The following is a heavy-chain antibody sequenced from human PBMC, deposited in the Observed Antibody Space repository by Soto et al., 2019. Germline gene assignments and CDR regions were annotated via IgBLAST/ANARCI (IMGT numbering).Heavy chain of an antibody. V-gene: IGHV5-51*01. CDR2: IDPGDSET. J-gene: IGHJ3*02. D-gene: IGHD3-22*01. CDR1: GNSFRNYW. CDR3: ARRYDTSAYSPRDAFDS. Sequence: PGESLKISCKGSGNSFRNYWIAWVRQMPGKGLEWMGIIDPGDSETRYNPTFQGQVTISADKAISTAYLQWSRLKASDTAMYYCARRYDTSAYSPRDAFDSRGQVTMVT.